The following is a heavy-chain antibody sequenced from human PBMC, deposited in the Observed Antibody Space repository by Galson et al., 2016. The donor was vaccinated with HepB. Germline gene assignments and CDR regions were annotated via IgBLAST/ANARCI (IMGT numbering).Heavy chain of an antibody. CDR1: GDSVSSNSAA. CDR2: TYYRSKWYN. Sequence: CAISGDSVSSNSAAWNWIRQSPSRGLEWLGRTYYRSKWYNDYAVSVKSRITINPDTSKNQFSLQLSSVTHEDTAVYYCARPRSSSLPNGFDIWGQGTIVTVSS. CDR3: ARPRSSSLPNGFDI. V-gene: IGHV6-1*01. J-gene: IGHJ3*02. D-gene: IGHD6-19*01.